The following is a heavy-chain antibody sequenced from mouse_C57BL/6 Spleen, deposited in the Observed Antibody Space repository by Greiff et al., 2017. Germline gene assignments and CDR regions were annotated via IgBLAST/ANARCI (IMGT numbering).Heavy chain of an antibody. CDR3: AIGTTVAYFDY. V-gene: IGHV1-74*01. Sequence: QVQLQQPGAELVKPGASVTVSCKASGYTFTSYWMHWVKQRPGQGLEWIGRIHPSDSATNYNQKFKGKATLTVDKSSSTAYMQLSSLTSEDSAVYYCAIGTTVAYFDYWGQGTALTVSS. J-gene: IGHJ2*01. D-gene: IGHD1-1*01. CDR2: IHPSDSAT. CDR1: GYTFTSYW.